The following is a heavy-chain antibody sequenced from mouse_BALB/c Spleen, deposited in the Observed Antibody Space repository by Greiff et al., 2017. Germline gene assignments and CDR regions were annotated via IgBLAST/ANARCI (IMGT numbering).Heavy chain of an antibody. CDR1: GFTFSDFY. CDR2: SRNKANDYTT. Sequence: EVKVVESGGGLVQPGGSLRLSCATSGFTFSDFYMEWVRQPPGKRLEWIAASRNKANDYTTEYSASVKGRFIVSRDTSQSILYLQMNALRAEDTAIYYCARDAYDGYFDYWGQGTTLTVSS. CDR3: ARDAYDGYFDY. J-gene: IGHJ2*01. V-gene: IGHV7-1*02. D-gene: IGHD2-3*01.